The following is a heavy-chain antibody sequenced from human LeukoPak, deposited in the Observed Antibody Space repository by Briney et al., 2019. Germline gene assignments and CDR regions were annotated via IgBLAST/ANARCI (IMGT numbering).Heavy chain of an antibody. Sequence: PSETLSLTCAVYGGSFSGYYWSWIRQPPGKGLEWIGEINHSGSTNYNPSLKSRGNISVDTSKNQFSLKLSSVTAADTAVYYCARTTLTTVTTPTNWFDPWGQGTLVTVSS. D-gene: IGHD4-11*01. CDR2: INHSGST. CDR1: GGSFSGYY. CDR3: ARTTLTTVTTPTNWFDP. V-gene: IGHV4-34*01. J-gene: IGHJ5*02.